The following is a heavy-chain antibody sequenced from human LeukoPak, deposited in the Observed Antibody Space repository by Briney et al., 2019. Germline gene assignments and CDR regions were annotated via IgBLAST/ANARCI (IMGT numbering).Heavy chain of an antibody. Sequence: ASVKVSCKASGYTFPSYFMHWVRQAPGQGLEWMGIINPSGDSTSYAQKFQGRVTMTRGTSTSTVYMELSSLRSEDTAVYYCAKAGSSLYSHFDYWGQGTLVTVSS. CDR2: INPSGDST. CDR3: AKAGSSLYSHFDY. CDR1: GYTFPSYF. V-gene: IGHV1-46*01. D-gene: IGHD6-13*01. J-gene: IGHJ4*02.